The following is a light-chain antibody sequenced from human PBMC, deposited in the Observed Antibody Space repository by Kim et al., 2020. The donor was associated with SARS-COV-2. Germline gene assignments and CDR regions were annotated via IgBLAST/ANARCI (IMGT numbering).Light chain of an antibody. CDR1: GLGNKY. CDR3: QAWDNSAGV. Sequence: SVSPGTTSSITGSGYGLGNKYASWDEQRSGQSPLLVIYQDSKRPSGIPERFSGSNSGNTATLTISGTQAMGEADYYCQAWDNSAGVFGTGTKVTVL. CDR2: QDS. J-gene: IGLJ1*01. V-gene: IGLV3-1*01.